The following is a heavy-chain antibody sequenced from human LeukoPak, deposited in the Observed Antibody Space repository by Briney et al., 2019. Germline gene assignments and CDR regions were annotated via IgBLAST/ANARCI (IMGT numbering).Heavy chain of an antibody. D-gene: IGHD3-22*01. V-gene: IGHV3-23*01. J-gene: IGHJ4*02. CDR3: AKRGVVIRVILVGFHKEAYYFDS. Sequence: PGGSLRLSCAVSGITLSNYGMSWVRQAPGKGLEWVAGIGGGGGRTNYADSVKGRFTISRDNPKNTLYLQMNSLRAEDTAVYFCAKRGVVIRVILVGFHKEAYYFDSWGQGALVTVSS. CDR2: IGGGGGRT. CDR1: GITLSNYG.